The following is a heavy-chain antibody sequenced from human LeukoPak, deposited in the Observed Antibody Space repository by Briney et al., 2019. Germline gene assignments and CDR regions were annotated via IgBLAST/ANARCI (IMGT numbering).Heavy chain of an antibody. J-gene: IGHJ4*02. Sequence: GGSLRLSCAASGFTFSSYSMNWVRQAPGKGLEGGSSISSSSSYIYYADSVKGRFTISRDNAKNSLYLQMNSLRAEDTGVYYCASLTRIAAATDYWGQGTLVTVS. CDR2: ISSSSSYI. V-gene: IGHV3-21*01. CDR1: GFTFSSYS. CDR3: ASLTRIAAATDY. D-gene: IGHD6-13*01.